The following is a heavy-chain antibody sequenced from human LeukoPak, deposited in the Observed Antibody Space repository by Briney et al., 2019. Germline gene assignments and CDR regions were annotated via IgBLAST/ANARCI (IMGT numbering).Heavy chain of an antibody. CDR1: GGSISSSSYY. CDR3: ASYHDFDWLPPRDNWFDP. Sequence: SETLSLTCTVSGGSISSSSYYWGWIRQPPGMGLEWIGSIYYSGSTYYNPSLKSRVTISVDTSKNQFSLKLSSVTAADTAVYYCASYHDFDWLPPRDNWFDPWGQGTLVTVSS. V-gene: IGHV4-39*01. J-gene: IGHJ5*02. CDR2: IYYSGST. D-gene: IGHD3-9*01.